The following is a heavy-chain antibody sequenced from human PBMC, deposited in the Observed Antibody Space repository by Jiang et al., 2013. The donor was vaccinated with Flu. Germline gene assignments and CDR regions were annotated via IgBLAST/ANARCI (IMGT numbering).Heavy chain of an antibody. Sequence: KPTQTLTLTCAFSGFSLSTSGVAVGWIRQPPGKALECLALIYWNDDRHYNPSLKSRLTITKDTSKNDMVLTMTNMDPVDTATYFCVHNRWLSGAFDIWGQGTMVTVSS. CDR1: GFSLSTSGVA. D-gene: IGHD6-19*01. J-gene: IGHJ3*02. CDR3: VHNRWLSGAFDI. CDR2: IYWNDDR. V-gene: IGHV2-5*01.